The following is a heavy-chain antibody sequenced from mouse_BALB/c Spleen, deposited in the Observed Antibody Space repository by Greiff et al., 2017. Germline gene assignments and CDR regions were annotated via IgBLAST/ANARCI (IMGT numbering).Heavy chain of an antibody. CDR2: IYPGDGDT. CDR3: ARLITTGDWYFDV. J-gene: IGHJ1*01. Sequence: QVHVKQSGPELVKPGASVKISCKASGYAFSSSWMNWVKQRPGQGLEWIGRIYPGDGDTNYNGKFKGKATLTADKSSSTAYMQLSSLTSVDSAVYFCARLITTGDWYFDVWGAGTTVTVSS. CDR1: GYAFSSSW. D-gene: IGHD2-4*01. V-gene: IGHV1-82*01.